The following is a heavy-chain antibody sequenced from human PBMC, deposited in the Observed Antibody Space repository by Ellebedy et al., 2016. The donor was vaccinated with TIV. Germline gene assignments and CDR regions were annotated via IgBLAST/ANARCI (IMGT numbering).Heavy chain of an antibody. CDR3: AHYLAGWGGAGS. J-gene: IGHJ4*02. V-gene: IGHV4-61*08. Sequence: MPSETLSLTCTVSGGSASSADYHWSWIRQPPGKGLEWIGFLGSTNYNPSLRSRLTISVDTSTNQFSLRLNSVTTADTAVYYCAHYLAGWGGAGSWGQGTLVTVSS. CDR1: GGSASSADYH. CDR2: LGST. D-gene: IGHD6-19*01.